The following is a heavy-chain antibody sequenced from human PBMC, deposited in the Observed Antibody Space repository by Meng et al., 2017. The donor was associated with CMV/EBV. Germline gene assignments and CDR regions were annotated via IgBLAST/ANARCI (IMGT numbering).Heavy chain of an antibody. J-gene: IGHJ6*02. CDR1: GGSFSGYY. D-gene: IGHD2-2*02. Sequence: SETLSLTCAVYGGSFSGYYWSWIRQPPGKGLEWIGEINHSGSTNYNPSLKSRVPISVDTSKNQFSLNLSSVTAADTAVYYCARSLVVPAAILSYYYGMDVWGQGTTVTVSS. CDR2: INHSGST. CDR3: ARSLVVPAAILSYYYGMDV. V-gene: IGHV4-34*01.